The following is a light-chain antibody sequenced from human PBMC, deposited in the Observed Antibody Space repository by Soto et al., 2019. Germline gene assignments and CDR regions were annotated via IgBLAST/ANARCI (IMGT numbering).Light chain of an antibody. Sequence: EIVMTQSPATLSVSPGERATLSCRASQTVSSYLAWYQQKPGQAPRLLIYGASTRATGIPARFSGSRSGTEFTLTISSLQSEDFAVYLCQQYHNWPGYTFGQGTKLEIK. CDR3: QQYHNWPGYT. V-gene: IGKV3-15*01. J-gene: IGKJ2*01. CDR2: GAS. CDR1: QTVSSY.